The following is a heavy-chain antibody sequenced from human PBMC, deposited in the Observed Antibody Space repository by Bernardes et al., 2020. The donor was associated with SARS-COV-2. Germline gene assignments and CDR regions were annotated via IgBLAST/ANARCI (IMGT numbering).Heavy chain of an antibody. J-gene: IGHJ3*02. CDR3: ATDDPAGAVFGVVIYALHI. Sequence: ASVKVSCKVSGYRVNAFSMHWVRQAPGKGLEWLGGFDPQNRRTIYAQKFQGRVTMTEDTSTETAYMELRNLRSEDTAVYYCATDDPAGAVFGVVIYALHIWGQGTMVIVSS. V-gene: IGHV1-24*01. D-gene: IGHD3-3*01. CDR1: GYRVNAFS. CDR2: FDPQNRRT.